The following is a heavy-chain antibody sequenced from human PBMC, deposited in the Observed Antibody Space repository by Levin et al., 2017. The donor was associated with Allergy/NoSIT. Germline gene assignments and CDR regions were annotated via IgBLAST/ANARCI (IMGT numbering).Heavy chain of an antibody. CDR1: GFTFSNFG. Sequence: GGSLRLSCAASGFTFSNFGMHWVRQAPGKGLEWVAVISTDGNKKYYADSMKGRFTISRDNAKNTLYLQMNSLRAEDTAVYFCVKERSDWSTTTCYEGVGYYYYGMDVWGQGTTVTVSS. J-gene: IGHJ6*02. D-gene: IGHD2-2*01. CDR3: VKERSDWSTTTCYEGVGYYYYGMDV. CDR2: ISTDGNKK. V-gene: IGHV3-30*18.